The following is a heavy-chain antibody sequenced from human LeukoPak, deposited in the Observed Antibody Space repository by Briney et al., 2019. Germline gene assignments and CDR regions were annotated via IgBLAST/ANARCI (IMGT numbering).Heavy chain of an antibody. Sequence: PGGSLRLSCAASGFTFSSHNINWVRQAPGKGLEWVSSISSSSSYIYYADSVKGRFTISRDNAKNSLYLQMNSLRAEDTAVYYCARERGYTYNFDYWGQGTLVTVSS. CDR3: ARERGYTYNFDY. CDR2: ISSSSSYI. J-gene: IGHJ4*02. V-gene: IGHV3-21*01. D-gene: IGHD5-18*01. CDR1: GFTFSSHN.